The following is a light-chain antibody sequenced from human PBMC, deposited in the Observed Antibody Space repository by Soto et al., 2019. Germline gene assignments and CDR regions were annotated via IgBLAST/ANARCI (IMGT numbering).Light chain of an antibody. CDR2: DVT. J-gene: IGLJ1*01. CDR3: SSYTSRRTLV. CDR1: SSDVGAYNY. Sequence: QSVLTQPASVSGSPGQSITISCTGTSSDVGAYNYVAWYQHHPGKVPKLMIYDVTNRPSGVSGRFSGSKSGNTASLTISGLQAEDEADYYCSSYTSRRTLVFGSGTKLTVL. V-gene: IGLV2-14*03.